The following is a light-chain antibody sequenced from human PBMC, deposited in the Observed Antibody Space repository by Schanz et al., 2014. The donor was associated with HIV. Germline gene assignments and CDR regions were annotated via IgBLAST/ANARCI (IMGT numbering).Light chain of an antibody. Sequence: QTVVTQPASVSGSPGQSITISCTGTSSDVGGYNYVSWYQQHPGKAPKLMIYDVSNRPSGVSNRFSGSKSGNTASLTISGLQAEDEADYYCSSYTSSSPLVVFGGGTKLTVL. CDR3: SSYTSSSPLVV. V-gene: IGLV2-14*01. J-gene: IGLJ2*01. CDR2: DVS. CDR1: SSDVGGYNY.